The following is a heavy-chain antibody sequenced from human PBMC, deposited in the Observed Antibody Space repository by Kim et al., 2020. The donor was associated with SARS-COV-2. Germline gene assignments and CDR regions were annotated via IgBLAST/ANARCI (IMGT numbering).Heavy chain of an antibody. D-gene: IGHD3-16*02. J-gene: IGHJ3*02. Sequence: VGSLRLSCATSGFTFNSYTMHWVRQAPGKGLEWVSLVSGSGTTTNYADSVKGRFTISRDNAKNSLYQQMSGLRAEDTAVYYCAREIYRAFVISRQG. CDR1: GFTFNSYT. CDR3: AREIYRAFVI. CDR2: VSGSGTTT. V-gene: IGHV3-48*04.